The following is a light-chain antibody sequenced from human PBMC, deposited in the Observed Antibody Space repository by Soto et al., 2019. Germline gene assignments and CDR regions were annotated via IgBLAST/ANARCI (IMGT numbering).Light chain of an antibody. Sequence: EMVLTQSPGTLSLSPGERATLSCRASQSEFSSNLAWYQQKLGQAPRLLIYLASSRAAGIPDRFSGSGSGTDFTLTISRLEPEDFAVYYCQQYGSSPWTFGQGTKVEVK. CDR3: QQYGSSPWT. V-gene: IGKV3-20*01. CDR1: QSEFSSN. J-gene: IGKJ1*01. CDR2: LAS.